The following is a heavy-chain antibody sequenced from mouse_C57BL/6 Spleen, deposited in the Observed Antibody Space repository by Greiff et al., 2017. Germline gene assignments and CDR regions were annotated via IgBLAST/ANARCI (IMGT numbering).Heavy chain of an antibody. CDR2: IHPSDSDT. CDR3: AISLYGGYYAGAMDY. V-gene: IGHV1-74*01. CDR1: GYTFTSYW. Sequence: QVQLKQPGAELVKPGASVKVSCKASGYTFTSYWMHWVKQRPGQGLEWIGRIHPSDSDTNYNQKFKGKATLTVDKSSSTAYMQLSSLTSEDSAVYYCAISLYGGYYAGAMDYWGQGTSVTVSA. J-gene: IGHJ4*01. D-gene: IGHD2-3*01.